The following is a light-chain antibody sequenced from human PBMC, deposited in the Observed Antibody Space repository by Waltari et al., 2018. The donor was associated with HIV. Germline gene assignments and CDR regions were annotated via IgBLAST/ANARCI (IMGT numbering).Light chain of an antibody. CDR3: QQFNRYPLT. Sequence: AIQLTQSPSSLSVSVGDRVTISCRASQGRGSSLAWHHQKPGNAPKLLIYDASNLKSGVPSRCSGSGSGTDFTLTISSLQPEDFAIYYCQQFNRYPLTFGGGTKVEIK. CDR1: QGRGSS. V-gene: IGKV1-13*02. CDR2: DAS. J-gene: IGKJ4*01.